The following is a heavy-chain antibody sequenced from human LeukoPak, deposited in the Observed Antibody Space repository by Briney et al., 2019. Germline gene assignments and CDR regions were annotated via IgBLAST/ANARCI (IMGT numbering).Heavy chain of an antibody. J-gene: IGHJ4*02. CDR2: ISSSSYI. D-gene: IGHD2-15*01. CDR3: ARDKCSGGGCYDY. CDR1: GFTFSSYS. Sequence: GGSLRLSCAASGFTFSSYSMNWVRQAPGKGLEWVSSISSSSYIYYADSVKGRFTISRDNAKNSLYLQMNSLRAEDTAVYYCARDKCSGGGCYDYWGQGTLVTVSS. V-gene: IGHV3-21*01.